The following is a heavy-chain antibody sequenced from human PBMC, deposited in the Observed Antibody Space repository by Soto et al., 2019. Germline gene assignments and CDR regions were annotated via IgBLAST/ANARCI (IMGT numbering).Heavy chain of an antibody. V-gene: IGHV4-30-4*01. CDR2: IYYTGST. CDR3: VTVRAHYFDY. J-gene: IGHJ4*02. Sequence: HVQLQESGPGLVKPSQTLSLTCTVSGGSISSDYYYWSWIRQPPGKGLEWLAFIYYTGSTYYNPSLKSRLTISIDTSKNQFSLSLRSVTAADTAVYYCVTVRAHYFDYWGQGTLVTVSS. CDR1: GGSISSDYYY.